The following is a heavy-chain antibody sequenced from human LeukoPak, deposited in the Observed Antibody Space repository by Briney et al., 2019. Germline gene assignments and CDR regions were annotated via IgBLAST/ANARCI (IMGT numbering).Heavy chain of an antibody. D-gene: IGHD2-2*01. J-gene: IGHJ3*02. CDR1: GFSFSRYW. V-gene: IGHV3-7*01. CDR2: IREDGSEK. Sequence: PGGSLRLSCAAAGFSFSRYWMSWVRQAKGKGLECVAKIREDGSEKHYVDSVKGRFTISRDNARNSLYLQINSLRAEDTAVYYCAKELPHLPGGNAFDIWGQGTMVTVSS. CDR3: AKELPHLPGGNAFDI.